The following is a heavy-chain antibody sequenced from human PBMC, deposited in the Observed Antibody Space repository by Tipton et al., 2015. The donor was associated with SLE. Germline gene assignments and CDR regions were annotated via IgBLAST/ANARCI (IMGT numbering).Heavy chain of an antibody. V-gene: IGHV3-74*01. CDR1: GFTFSTYW. J-gene: IGHJ4*02. Sequence: SLRLSCAASGFTFSTYWMTWVRQVPGKGLVWVARIKYDESKTRYADSVNGRVTVSRDNAKNTLYLEMNSLRVEDTAEYYCAVGSDCSQWGQGTPVSVSS. D-gene: IGHD2-21*02. CDR3: AVGSDCSQ. CDR2: IKYDESKT.